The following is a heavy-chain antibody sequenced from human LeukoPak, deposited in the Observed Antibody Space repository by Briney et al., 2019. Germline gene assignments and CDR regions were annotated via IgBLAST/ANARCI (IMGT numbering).Heavy chain of an antibody. Sequence: GGSLRLSCAASGFTFSSYSMNWVRQAPEKGLEWLSSISSSSSYIYYADSVKGRFTISRDNAKNSLYLQMNSLRAEDTAVYYCAREFDSSGYYPGENSFDYWGQGTLVTVSS. V-gene: IGHV3-21*01. CDR2: ISSSSSYI. CDR3: AREFDSSGYYPGENSFDY. J-gene: IGHJ4*02. D-gene: IGHD3-22*01. CDR1: GFTFSSYS.